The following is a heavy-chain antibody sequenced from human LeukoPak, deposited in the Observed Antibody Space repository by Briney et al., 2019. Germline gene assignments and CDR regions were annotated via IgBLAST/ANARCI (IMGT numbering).Heavy chain of an antibody. CDR2: ISNYNGHT. Sequence: ASVKVSCKASGYAFSTSGISWVRQAPGQGLEWMGRISNYNGHTKYAQKFQGRVTMTTDTSTSTAYMELTSLTSDDTAVYYCARDKDLGAVAGTFDYWGQGTLLTVSS. CDR1: GYAFSTSG. D-gene: IGHD6-19*01. V-gene: IGHV1-18*01. CDR3: ARDKDLGAVAGTFDY. J-gene: IGHJ4*02.